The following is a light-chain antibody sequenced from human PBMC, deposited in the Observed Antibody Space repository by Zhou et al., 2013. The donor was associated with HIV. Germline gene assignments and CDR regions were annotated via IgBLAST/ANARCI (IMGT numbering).Light chain of an antibody. V-gene: IGKV3-20*01. J-gene: IGKJ1*01. CDR1: QSVSSTY. CDR3: QQYGSSPWT. Sequence: VVLTQSPGTLSLSPGETATLSCRASQSVSSTYLAWYQQKSGQAPRLLIYGPSSRAAGIPDRFSGSGSGTDFTLTISRLEPEDFAVYYCQQYGSSPWTFGQGTKVEIK. CDR2: GPS.